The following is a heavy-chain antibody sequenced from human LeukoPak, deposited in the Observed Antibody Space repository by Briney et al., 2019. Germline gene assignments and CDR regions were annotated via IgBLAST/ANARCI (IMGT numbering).Heavy chain of an antibody. Sequence: PGGSLRLSCAASGFALSSHWMTWVRQVPGRGPEWVANVNRDGSETYYLDSVKGRFTISKDNAKNSLYPQMNSLRAEDTALYHCARNNGMDVWGKGTTVIVSS. CDR1: GFALSSHW. CDR3: ARNNGMDV. CDR2: VNRDGSET. V-gene: IGHV3-7*03. J-gene: IGHJ6*04.